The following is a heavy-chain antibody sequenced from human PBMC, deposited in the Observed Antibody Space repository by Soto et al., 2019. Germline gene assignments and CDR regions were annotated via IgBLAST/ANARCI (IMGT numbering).Heavy chain of an antibody. Sequence: QVELQESGPGLVKPSETLSLSCSVSGESITAYYWSWIRQPPGKGLEWIGYIYHAGNTNYNPSLRGRVTMSGETSTNRFSLNLKSVTAADTAIYYCARLNYYFHHWGQGALVTVSS. V-gene: IGHV4-59*08. CDR1: GESITAYY. CDR3: ARLNYYFHH. CDR2: IYHAGNT. D-gene: IGHD1-20*01. J-gene: IGHJ4*02.